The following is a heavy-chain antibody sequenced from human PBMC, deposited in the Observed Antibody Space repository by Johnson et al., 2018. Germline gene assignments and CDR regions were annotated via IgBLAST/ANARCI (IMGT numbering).Heavy chain of an antibody. Sequence: QVQLVESGGGVVQPGRSLRLSCAASGFTFSSYGMHWVRQAPGKGLEWVTFIWYDGSNKYYGDSVKGRFTISRDNSKKKLYLQMNSLRAEETAVYYCARAYCRGGSCRFYYNYYGMDVWGQGTTVTVSS. D-gene: IGHD2-15*01. CDR2: IWYDGSNK. V-gene: IGHV3-33*01. J-gene: IGHJ6*02. CDR1: GFTFSSYG. CDR3: ARAYCRGGSCRFYYNYYGMDV.